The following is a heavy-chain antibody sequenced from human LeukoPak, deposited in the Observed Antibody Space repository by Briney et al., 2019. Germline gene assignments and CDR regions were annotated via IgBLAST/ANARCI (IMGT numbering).Heavy chain of an antibody. Sequence: ASVKVSCKASGYTFTSYDINWVRQATGQGLEWMGWMNPNSGNTGYAQKFQGRVTMTRNTSISTAYMELSSLRSEDTAVHYCARARGSYDIVVVPAYHFDPGGKGTRVTVS. CDR3: ARARGSYDIVVVPAYHFDP. D-gene: IGHD2-2*01. CDR1: GYTFTSYD. CDR2: MNPNSGNT. V-gene: IGHV1-8*01. J-gene: IGHJ5*02.